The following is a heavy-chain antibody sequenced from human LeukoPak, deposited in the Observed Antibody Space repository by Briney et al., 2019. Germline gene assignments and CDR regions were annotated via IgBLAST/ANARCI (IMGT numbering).Heavy chain of an antibody. Sequence: DPSETLSLTCTVSGGSISSSSYYWGWIRQPPGKGLEWIGSIYYSGSTYHNPSLKSRVTISVDTSKNQFSLKLSSVTAADTAVYYCARGNDHEYYGSGSYRGYYFDYWGQGTLVTVSS. CDR3: ARGNDHEYYGSGSYRGYYFDY. V-gene: IGHV4-39*07. CDR2: IYYSGST. D-gene: IGHD3-10*01. J-gene: IGHJ4*02. CDR1: GGSISSSSYY.